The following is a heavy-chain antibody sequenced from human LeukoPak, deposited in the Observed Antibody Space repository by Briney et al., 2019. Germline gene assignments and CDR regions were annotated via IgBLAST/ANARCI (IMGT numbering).Heavy chain of an antibody. CDR3: AREVDLGGVSFDY. Sequence: GASVKVSCKASGYTFTSYAMHWVRQAPGQRLEWMGWINAGYGSTKYSQKFQGRVTITRDTSASTAYMELSSLRSEDTAVYYCAREVDLGGVSFDYWGQGTLVTVSS. CDR1: GYTFTSYA. CDR2: INAGYGST. V-gene: IGHV1-3*01. J-gene: IGHJ4*02. D-gene: IGHD3-16*01.